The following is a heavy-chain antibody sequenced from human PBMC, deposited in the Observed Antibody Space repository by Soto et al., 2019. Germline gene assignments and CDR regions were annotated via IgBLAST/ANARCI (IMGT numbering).Heavy chain of an antibody. CDR1: GFTVSSKY. CDR2: IWSAGLT. Sequence: PGGSLRLSCAAPGFTVSSKYMNWVRQAPGKGLEWVSIIWSAGLTYYADSVRGRFTISRDISKNILFLQMNNLRAEDSAIYYCARELPPDLWGQGTLVTVSS. V-gene: IGHV3-53*01. CDR3: ARELPPDL. J-gene: IGHJ5*02. D-gene: IGHD2-15*01.